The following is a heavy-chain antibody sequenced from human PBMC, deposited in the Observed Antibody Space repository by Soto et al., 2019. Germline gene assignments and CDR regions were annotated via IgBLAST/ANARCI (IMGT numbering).Heavy chain of an antibody. D-gene: IGHD3-16*01. CDR2: ITATDGST. CDR1: GFPFSDYA. CDR3: VKGLYVWGVTGDY. J-gene: IGHJ4*02. V-gene: IGHV3-23*01. Sequence: VQLLESGGGLAQPGGSLRLSCAASGFPFSDYAMSWVRQAPGKGLEWVSIITATDGSTYYADSVKGRFTISRDDAKNTLHLQMNSLRVEDTAVYYCVKGLYVWGVTGDYWGQGTLVTVSS.